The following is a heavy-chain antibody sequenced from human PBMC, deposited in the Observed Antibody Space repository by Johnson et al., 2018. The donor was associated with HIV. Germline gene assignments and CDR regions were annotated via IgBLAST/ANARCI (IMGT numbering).Heavy chain of an antibody. D-gene: IGHD2-21*01. CDR1: GFTFSDYY. J-gene: IGHJ3*02. CDR2: ISSGGSSI. V-gene: IGHV3-11*04. CDR3: TRVSMLFIAADAFDI. Sequence: QMQLVESGGGVVQPGRSLRLSCEASGFTFSDYYMSWIRQAPGKGLEWVSYISSGGSSIYYADSVKGRFTISRDNAKKSMYLQMNSLRAEDTAVYYCTRVSMLFIAADAFDIWGQGTMVTVSS.